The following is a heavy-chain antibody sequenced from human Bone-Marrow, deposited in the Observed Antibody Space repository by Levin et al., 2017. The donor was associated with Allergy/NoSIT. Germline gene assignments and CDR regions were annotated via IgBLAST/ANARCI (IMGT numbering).Heavy chain of an antibody. CDR2: IKQDGSEK. Sequence: GESLKISCAASGFTFSSYWMSWVRQAPGKGLEWVANIKQDGSEKYYVDSVKGRFTISRDNAKNSLYLQMNSLRAEDTAVYYCARDPARIVVVPAAIRWFDPWGQGTLVTVSS. CDR1: GFTFSSYW. V-gene: IGHV3-7*01. D-gene: IGHD2-2*02. CDR3: ARDPARIVVVPAAIRWFDP. J-gene: IGHJ5*02.